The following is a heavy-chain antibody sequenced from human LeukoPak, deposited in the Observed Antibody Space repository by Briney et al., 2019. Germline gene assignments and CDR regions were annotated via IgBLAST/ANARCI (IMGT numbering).Heavy chain of an antibody. CDR3: AGVGGGNSVGY. J-gene: IGHJ4*02. CDR1: GGSLSSGCYY. D-gene: IGHD4-23*01. CDR2: IYYSGST. Sequence: SQTLSLTCTVSGGSLSSGCYYWSWIRQHPGKGLEWIGYIYYSGSTYYYPSLKSRVTISVDTSKNQFSLKLSSVTAADTAVYYCAGVGGGNSVGYWGQGTLVTVSS. V-gene: IGHV4-31*03.